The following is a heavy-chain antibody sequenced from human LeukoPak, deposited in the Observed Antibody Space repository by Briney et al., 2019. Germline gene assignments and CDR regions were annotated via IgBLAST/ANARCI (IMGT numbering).Heavy chain of an antibody. CDR2: ISYDGSNK. CDR1: GFTFSSYG. J-gene: IGHJ4*02. V-gene: IGHV3-30*18. CDR3: AKDRLGGSPAYYFDY. Sequence: PGRSLRLSCAASGFTFSSYGMHWVRQAPGKGLEWVAVISYDGSNKYYADSVKGRFTISRDNSKNTLYLQMNSLRAEDTAVYYCAKDRLGGSPAYYFDYWGQGTLVTVSS. D-gene: IGHD1-26*01.